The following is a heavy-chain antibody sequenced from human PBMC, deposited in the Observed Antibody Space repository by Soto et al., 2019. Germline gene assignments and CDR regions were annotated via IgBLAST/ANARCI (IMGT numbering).Heavy chain of an antibody. V-gene: IGHV1-69*13. CDR1: GGTFSSYA. D-gene: IGHD5-18*01. Sequence: EASMKVSCKASGGTFSSYAIRWVRQAPGQGLEWMGGIIPIFGTANYAQKFQGRVTITADESTSTAYMELSSLRSEDTAVYYCARGGGYSYGSNFDYWGQGTLVTVSS. J-gene: IGHJ4*02. CDR3: ARGGGYSYGSNFDY. CDR2: IIPIFGTA.